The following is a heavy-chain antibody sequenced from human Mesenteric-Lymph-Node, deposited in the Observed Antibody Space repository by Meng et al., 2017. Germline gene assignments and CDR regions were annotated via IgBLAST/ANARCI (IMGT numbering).Heavy chain of an antibody. V-gene: IGHV3-30*04. CDR3: ARDQLQHYKRWFDP. CDR2: ISYDGSNK. Sequence: GESLKISCAASGFTFSSYAMHWVRQAPGKGLEWVAVISYDGSNKYYADSVKGRFTISRDNSKNTLYLQMNSLRAEDTAVYYCARDQLQHYKRWFDPWGQGTLVTVSS. J-gene: IGHJ5*02. CDR1: GFTFSSYA. D-gene: IGHD4-11*01.